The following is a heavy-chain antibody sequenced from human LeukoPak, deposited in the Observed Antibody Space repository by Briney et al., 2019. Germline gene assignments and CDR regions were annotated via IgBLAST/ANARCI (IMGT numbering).Heavy chain of an antibody. V-gene: IGHV3-30*04. CDR1: GFTFSSYA. CDR2: ISYDGSNK. CDR3: TTGGVPAAIPLYYYYYYYMDV. Sequence: GGSLRLSCAASGFTFSSYAMSWVRQAPGKGLEWVAVISYDGSNKYYADSAKGRFTISRDNSKNTLYLQMNSLKTEDTAVYYCTTGGVPAAIPLYYYYYYYMDVWGKGTTVTVSS. D-gene: IGHD2-2*01. J-gene: IGHJ6*03.